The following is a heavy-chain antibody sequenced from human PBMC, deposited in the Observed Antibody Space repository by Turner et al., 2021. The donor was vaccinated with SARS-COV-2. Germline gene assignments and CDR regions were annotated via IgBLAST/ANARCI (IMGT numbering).Heavy chain of an antibody. CDR1: GGSISSGGYY. D-gene: IGHD3-9*01. J-gene: IGHJ4*02. CDR3: ARRRYVDGSYYFDF. V-gene: IGHV4-31*03. CDR2: IYFSGST. Sequence: QVQLQESGPGLVKPSQTLSLTCTVSGGSISSGGYYWSWIRQHPGKGLEWIGYIYFSGSTYYNPSVKSRVTISIDTSKNPFSLQLSYVIAADTAVYYCARRRYVDGSYYFDFWGQGTLVTVSS.